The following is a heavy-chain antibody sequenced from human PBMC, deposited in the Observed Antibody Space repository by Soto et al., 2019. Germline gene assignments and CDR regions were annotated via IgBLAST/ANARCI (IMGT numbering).Heavy chain of an antibody. CDR3: ANANYYSSPGDFND. Sequence: EVQLVESGGGLVQPGGSLRLSCAASGFTFSSYIMNWVRQAPGKGLEWVSYISSSSSTIYYADSVKGRFTISRDNAKNSLYLKINSLRADDTAVYYVANANYYSSPGDFNDWGQGTLVTVSS. CDR1: GFTFSSYI. CDR2: ISSSSSTI. V-gene: IGHV3-48*01. J-gene: IGHJ4*02. D-gene: IGHD3-10*01.